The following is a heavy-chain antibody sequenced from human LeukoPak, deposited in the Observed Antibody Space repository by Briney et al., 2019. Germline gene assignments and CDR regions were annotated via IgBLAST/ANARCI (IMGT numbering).Heavy chain of an antibody. J-gene: IGHJ4*02. V-gene: IGHV1-18*01. CDR1: GGTFSSYA. CDR2: ISAYNGNT. CDR3: ARVSRWLQLDY. D-gene: IGHD5-24*01. Sequence: ASVKVSCKASGGTFSSYAINWVRQAPGQGLEWMGWISAYNGNTNYAQKLQGRVTMTTDTSTSTAYMELRSLRSDDTAVYYCARVSRWLQLDYWGQGTLVTVSS.